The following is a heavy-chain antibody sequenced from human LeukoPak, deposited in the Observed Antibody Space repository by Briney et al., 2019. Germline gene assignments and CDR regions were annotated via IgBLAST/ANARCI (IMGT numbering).Heavy chain of an antibody. D-gene: IGHD6-13*01. J-gene: IGHJ4*02. Sequence: PGGSLRLSCVASGFTFTSYWMSWVRQAPGKGLEWVANIKEDGSAEYYVDSVKGRFTISRDNSKNTLYLQMNSLRAEDTALYYCAKDGSLYSSSWYLDYWGQGTLVTVSS. V-gene: IGHV3-7*01. CDR3: AKDGSLYSSSWYLDY. CDR1: GFTFTSYW. CDR2: IKEDGSAE.